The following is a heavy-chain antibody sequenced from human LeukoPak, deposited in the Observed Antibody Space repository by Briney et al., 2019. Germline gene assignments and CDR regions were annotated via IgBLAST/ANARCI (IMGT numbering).Heavy chain of an antibody. Sequence: GGSLRLSCAASGFTFSSYGMHWVRQAPGKGLEWVAGISYDGSNKYYADSVKCRFTISRDNAKNSLYLQMNSLRAEDTDVYYCARVDEADAFDIWGQGTMVTVSS. CDR1: GFTFSSYG. V-gene: IGHV3-30*03. J-gene: IGHJ3*02. CDR3: ARVDEADAFDI. CDR2: ISYDGSNK.